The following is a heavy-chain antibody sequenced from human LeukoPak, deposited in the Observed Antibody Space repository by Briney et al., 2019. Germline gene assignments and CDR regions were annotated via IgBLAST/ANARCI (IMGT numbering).Heavy chain of an antibody. D-gene: IGHD3-10*01. J-gene: IGHJ4*02. CDR2: ISRSGATI. V-gene: IGHV3-48*03. CDR3: SRDRGGGDIYIES. Sequence: GGSLRLSCAVSAFIFRSYRMNGLRQAPGKGPEWISYISRSGATIYYADSVKGRFTISRDNAKNSLYLQMSSLGAEDTAIYYCSRDRGGGDIYIESRGQGTLVTVSS. CDR1: AFIFRSYR.